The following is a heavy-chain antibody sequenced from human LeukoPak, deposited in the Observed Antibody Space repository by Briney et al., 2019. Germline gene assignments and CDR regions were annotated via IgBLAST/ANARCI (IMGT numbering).Heavy chain of an antibody. Sequence: SETLSLTCTVSGGSLSSSSYYWGWIRQPPGKGLEWIGSIYYSGSTYYNPSLKSRVTISVDTSRNQFSLKLSSVTAADTAVYYCARGVARSSKFHFSYYFDYWGQGTLVTVSS. CDR1: GGSLSSSSYY. CDR3: ARGVARSSKFHFSYYFDY. D-gene: IGHD6-6*01. CDR2: IYYSGST. V-gene: IGHV4-39*07. J-gene: IGHJ4*02.